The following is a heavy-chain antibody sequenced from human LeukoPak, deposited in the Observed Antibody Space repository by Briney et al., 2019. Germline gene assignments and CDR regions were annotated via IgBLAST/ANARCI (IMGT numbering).Heavy chain of an antibody. CDR3: ARGEDYYDSSGYYTPTFDY. CDR1: GFTFSSYS. Sequence: GGSLRLSCAASGFTFSSYSMNWVRQAPGKGLEWVSSISSSSSYIYYADSVKGRFTISRDNAKNSLYLQMNSLRAEDTALYYCARGEDYYDSSGYYTPTFDYWGQGTLVTVSS. V-gene: IGHV3-21*04. CDR2: ISSSSSYI. D-gene: IGHD3-22*01. J-gene: IGHJ4*02.